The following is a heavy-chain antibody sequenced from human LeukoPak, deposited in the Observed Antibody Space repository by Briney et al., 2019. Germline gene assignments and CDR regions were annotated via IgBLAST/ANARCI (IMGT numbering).Heavy chain of an antibody. J-gene: IGHJ3*02. D-gene: IGHD5-24*01. CDR3: ATISAQTFDI. Sequence: GGSLRLSCVGSGFSFRSHWVNWVRQSPGNGLEWVANIKPDGSDKYYVDSARGRFTVSRDNAKNSAFLQMNSLRAEDTAIYYCATISAQTFDIWGQGTLVSVSS. CDR2: IKPDGSDK. V-gene: IGHV3-7*01. CDR1: GFSFRSHW.